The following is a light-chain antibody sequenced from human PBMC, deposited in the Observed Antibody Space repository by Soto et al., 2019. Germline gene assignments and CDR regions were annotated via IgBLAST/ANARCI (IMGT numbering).Light chain of an antibody. CDR3: KQRSNWPPGYT. CDR2: DAS. V-gene: IGKV3-11*01. Sequence: EIVLTQSPATLSLSPGERATLSCRASQSVSSYLAWYQQKPGQAPRLLIYDASNRATGIPARFSGGGSGTDFTLTIISLEPEDFAVYYCKQRSNWPPGYTFGQGTKLEIK. J-gene: IGKJ2*01. CDR1: QSVSSY.